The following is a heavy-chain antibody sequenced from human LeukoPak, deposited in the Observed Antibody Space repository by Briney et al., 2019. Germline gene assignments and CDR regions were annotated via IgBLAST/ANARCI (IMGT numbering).Heavy chain of an antibody. V-gene: IGHV4-59*01. CDR2: IYYSGST. Sequence: SETLSLTCTVSGGSISSYYWSWIRQPPGKGLKWIGYIYYSGSTNYNPSLKSRVTISVDTSKNQFSLKLSSVTAADTAVYHCASHYYDSSGYYRNWFDPWGQGTLVTVSS. J-gene: IGHJ5*02. D-gene: IGHD3-22*01. CDR1: GGSISSYY. CDR3: ASHYYDSSGYYRNWFDP.